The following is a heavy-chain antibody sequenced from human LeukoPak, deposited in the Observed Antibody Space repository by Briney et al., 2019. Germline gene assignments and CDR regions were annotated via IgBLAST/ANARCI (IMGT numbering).Heavy chain of an antibody. Sequence: ASVKVSCKASGYTFTSYYMHWVRQAPGQGLEWMGIINPSGGSTSYAQKFQGRITMTTDTSTTTAHMELRSLRSDDTAVYYCARALAVTGRGPRDFDFWGQGTLVTVSS. CDR2: INPSGGST. CDR3: ARALAVTGRGPRDFDF. D-gene: IGHD6-19*01. J-gene: IGHJ4*02. V-gene: IGHV1-46*01. CDR1: GYTFTSYY.